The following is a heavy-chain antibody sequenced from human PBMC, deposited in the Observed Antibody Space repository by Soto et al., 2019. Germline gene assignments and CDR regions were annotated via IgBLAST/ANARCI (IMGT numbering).Heavy chain of an antibody. J-gene: IGHJ6*02. CDR2: INSDGSST. V-gene: IGHV3-74*01. Sequence: PGGSLRLSCAASGFTFSSYWMHWVRQAPGKGLVWVSRINSDGSSTSYADSVKGRFTISRDNAKNTLYLQMNSLRAEDTAVYYCARGGHKNYDFWSGYSTVSYGMDAWGQGTTVTVSS. D-gene: IGHD3-3*01. CDR1: GFTFSSYW. CDR3: ARGGHKNYDFWSGYSTVSYGMDA.